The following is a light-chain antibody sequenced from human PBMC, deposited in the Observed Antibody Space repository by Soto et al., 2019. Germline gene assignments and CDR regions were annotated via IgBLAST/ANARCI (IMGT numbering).Light chain of an antibody. CDR1: MRDVGAYNL. CDR3: CSYGSSSTYV. CDR2: EVR. V-gene: IGLV2-23*02. Sequence: QSVLTQPASVSGSPGQSITISCAGTMRDVGAYNLVSWYQQHPGRAPQLIIYEVRNRPSGVSDRFSGSKSGNTASLTISGLQAEDEADYYCCSYGSSSTYVFGSGTKLTVL. J-gene: IGLJ1*01.